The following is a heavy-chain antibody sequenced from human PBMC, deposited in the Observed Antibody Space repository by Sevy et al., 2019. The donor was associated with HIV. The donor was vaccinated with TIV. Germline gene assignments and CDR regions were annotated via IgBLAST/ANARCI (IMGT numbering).Heavy chain of an antibody. J-gene: IGHJ6*02. V-gene: IGHV3-11*06. D-gene: IGHD5-12*01. CDR1: GFTFSDYY. CDR3: AREGGYTDQGMDV. Sequence: GGSLRLSCAASGFTFSDYYMSWIRQAPGKGLEWVSYISSSSSYTNYADSVKGRFTISRDNAKNSLYLQMNSLRAEDTAVYYCAREGGYTDQGMDVWGQGTTVTVSS. CDR2: ISSSSSYT.